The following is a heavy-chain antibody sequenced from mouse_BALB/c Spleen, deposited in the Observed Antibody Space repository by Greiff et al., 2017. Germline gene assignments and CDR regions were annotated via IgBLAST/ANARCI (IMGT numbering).Heavy chain of an antibody. J-gene: IGHJ4*01. CDR1: GYSITSDYA. V-gene: IGHV3-2*02. CDR2: ISYSGST. Sequence: EVQRVESGPGLVKPSQSLSLTCTVTGYSITSDYAWNWIRQFPGNKLEWMGYISYSGSTSYNPSLKSRISITRDTSKNQFFLQLNSVTTEDTATYYCARLRYGYYYAMDYWGQGTSVTVSS. D-gene: IGHD2-14*01. CDR3: ARLRYGYYYAMDY.